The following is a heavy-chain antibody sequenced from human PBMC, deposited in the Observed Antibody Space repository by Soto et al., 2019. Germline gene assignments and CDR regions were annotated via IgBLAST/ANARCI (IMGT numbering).Heavy chain of an antibody. V-gene: IGHV3-21*01. CDR3: ARDMSFGGVIDTFDY. CDR2: ISSSSSYI. J-gene: IGHJ4*02. D-gene: IGHD3-16*02. CDR1: GFTFSSYS. Sequence: GGSLRLSCAASGFTFSSYSMNWVRQARGKGLEWVSSISSSSSYIYYADSVKGRFTITRDNAKNSLYLQMNSLSAEDTAVYYCARDMSFGGVIDTFDYWGQGTLVTVSS.